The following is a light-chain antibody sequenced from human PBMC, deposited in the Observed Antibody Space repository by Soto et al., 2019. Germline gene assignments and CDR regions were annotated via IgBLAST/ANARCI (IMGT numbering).Light chain of an antibody. CDR2: STT. Sequence: QTVVTQEPSLTVSPGGTVTLTCASSTGPVTSGYYPNWFQQKPGQAPRPLIYSTTNEHSWTPARFSGSLLGGKAALTLSGVLPEDEAEYYCLLYYGSPQPNWVFGGGTKQTVL. CDR3: LLYYGSPQPNWV. J-gene: IGLJ3*02. CDR1: TGPVTSGYY. V-gene: IGLV7-43*01.